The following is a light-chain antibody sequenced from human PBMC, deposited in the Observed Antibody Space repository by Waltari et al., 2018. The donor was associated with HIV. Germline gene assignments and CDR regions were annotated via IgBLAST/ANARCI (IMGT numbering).Light chain of an antibody. CDR3: QQYYSVPWT. CDR2: WAF. CDR1: QSLLFTANNKNY. V-gene: IGKV4-1*01. J-gene: IGKJ1*01. Sequence: DIVMIQSPDSLAVSLGERATINCKSSQSLLFTANNKNYLAWFQQKPGQSPTLLFYWAFTREFGVPDRFTGSGSGTDFTLTITSLQSEDVALYYCQQYYSVPWTFGQGTKVEIK.